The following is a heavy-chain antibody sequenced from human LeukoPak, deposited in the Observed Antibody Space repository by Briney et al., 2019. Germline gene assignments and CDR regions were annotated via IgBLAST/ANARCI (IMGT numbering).Heavy chain of an antibody. CDR3: ARSPIAVWSDFDY. CDR1: GFTFSSYA. V-gene: IGHV3-30-3*01. Sequence: GGSLRLSCAASGFTFSSYAMHWVRQAPGKGLEWVAVISYDGSNKYYADSVKGRFTISRGNPKNTLYLQMNSLRAEDTAVYYCARSPIAVWSDFDYWGQGTLVTVSS. D-gene: IGHD6-19*01. CDR2: ISYDGSNK. J-gene: IGHJ4*02.